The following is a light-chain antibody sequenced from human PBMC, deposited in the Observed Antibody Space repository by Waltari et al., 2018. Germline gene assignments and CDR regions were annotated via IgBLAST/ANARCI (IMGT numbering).Light chain of an antibody. Sequence: QSALTQPASVSGSPGQSLTIPCTRHSSDDGSYNLVSWYQQHPGKAPKLMIYEGSKRPSGVSNRFSGSKSGNTASLTISGLQAEDEADYYCCSYAGSSTQVFGGGTKLTVL. V-gene: IGLV2-23*01. CDR3: CSYAGSSTQV. J-gene: IGLJ2*01. CDR2: EGS. CDR1: SSDDGSYNL.